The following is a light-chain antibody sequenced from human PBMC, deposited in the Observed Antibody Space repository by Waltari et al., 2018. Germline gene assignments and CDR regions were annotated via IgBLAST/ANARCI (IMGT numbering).Light chain of an antibody. CDR1: DSYVGDYAF. Sequence: QSALTQPASVSGPPGQPITISCSGTDSYVGDYAFVSWYQQHPGKAPHLIIYEVSNRPTGISNRFSASKSGNTASLTISGLQAEDEADYYCSSYTTSSAPGVFGTGTRVTVL. CDR2: EVS. J-gene: IGLJ1*01. CDR3: SSYTTSSAPGV. V-gene: IGLV2-14*01.